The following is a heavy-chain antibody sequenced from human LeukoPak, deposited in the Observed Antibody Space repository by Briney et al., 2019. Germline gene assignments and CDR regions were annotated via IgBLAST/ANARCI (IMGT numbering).Heavy chain of an antibody. CDR1: GYIFTGYY. CDR3: ARSDADCSSTSCSFDY. D-gene: IGHD2-2*01. J-gene: IGHJ4*02. Sequence: ASVKVSCKASGYIFTGYYIHWVRQAPGQGLEWMGWIIPDSGGTSYAQKFQGRVTMTRDTSISTAYMELSRLRSDDTAVYYCARSDADCSSTSCSFDYWGQGTLVTVSS. V-gene: IGHV1-2*02. CDR2: IIPDSGGT.